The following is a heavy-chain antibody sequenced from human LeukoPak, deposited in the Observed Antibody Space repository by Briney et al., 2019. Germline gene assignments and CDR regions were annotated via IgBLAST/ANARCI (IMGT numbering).Heavy chain of an antibody. CDR1: GYTFTNCD. V-gene: IGHV1-8*03. J-gene: IGHJ3*02. CDR3: ARDMRGAAAADDAFDI. Sequence: ASVKVSCKASGYTFTNCDINWVRQATGQGLEWMGWMNPNSGDTGYAQNFQGRVSITRNTSISTAYMELSSLRSEDTAVYYCARDMRGAAAADDAFDIWGQGTLDTVSS. D-gene: IGHD6-13*01. CDR2: MNPNSGDT.